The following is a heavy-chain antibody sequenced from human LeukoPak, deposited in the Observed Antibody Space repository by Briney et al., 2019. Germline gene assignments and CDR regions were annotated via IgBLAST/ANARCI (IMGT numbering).Heavy chain of an antibody. Sequence: GESLKISCKGSGYSFTSYWIGWGRQMPGEGLEGRGIIYPGDSYNRYSPSFQGQVTISADKSISTAYLQWSSLKASDAAMYYCARHLLRGAFDIWGQGTMVTVSS. D-gene: IGHD1-26*01. CDR3: ARHLLRGAFDI. V-gene: IGHV5-51*01. CDR2: IYPGDSYN. CDR1: GYSFTSYW. J-gene: IGHJ3*02.